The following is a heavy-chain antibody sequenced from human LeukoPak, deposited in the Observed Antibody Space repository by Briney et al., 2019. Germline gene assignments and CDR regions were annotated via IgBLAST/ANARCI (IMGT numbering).Heavy chain of an antibody. CDR3: AREMWCSSGDCYLNVFDF. Sequence: ASVKVSCKASGYTFKSYGIIWVRQAPGQGLEWMGYISPASGRTTYAQNLQGRVTLTTDTPTTTAHMELRSPRSDDTAVYYCAREMWCSSGDCYLNVFDFWGQGTLVTVSP. CDR2: ISPASGRT. D-gene: IGHD2-21*02. CDR1: GYTFKSYG. V-gene: IGHV1-18*01. J-gene: IGHJ3*01.